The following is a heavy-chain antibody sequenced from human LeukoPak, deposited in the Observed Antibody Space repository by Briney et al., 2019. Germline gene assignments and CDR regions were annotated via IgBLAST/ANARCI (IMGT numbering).Heavy chain of an antibody. CDR3: AKDIVGSAMTGIDY. D-gene: IGHD1-1*01. CDR2: ISWNSNTK. J-gene: IGHJ4*02. CDR1: GFDFDDYA. V-gene: IGHV3-9*01. Sequence: GGSLRLSCAASGFDFDDYAMQWVRQAPGKGLEWVSGISWNSNTKGYADSMKGRFTISRDNAKHSLYLQMDSLRPEDTALYYCAKDIVGSAMTGIDYWGQGTLVTVSS.